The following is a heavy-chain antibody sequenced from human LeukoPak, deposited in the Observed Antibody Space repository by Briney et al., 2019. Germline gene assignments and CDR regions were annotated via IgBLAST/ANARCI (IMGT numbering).Heavy chain of an antibody. V-gene: IGHV4-4*07. CDR3: ARRPRAYSSSWYNY. Sequence: KPSETLSLTCTVSGGSISSYYWSWIRQPAGKGLEWIGRIYTSGSTNYNPSLKSRVTMSVDTSKNQFSLKLSSVTAADTAVYYCARRPRAYSSSWYNYWGQGTLVTVSS. D-gene: IGHD6-13*01. CDR1: GGSISSYY. CDR2: IYTSGST. J-gene: IGHJ4*02.